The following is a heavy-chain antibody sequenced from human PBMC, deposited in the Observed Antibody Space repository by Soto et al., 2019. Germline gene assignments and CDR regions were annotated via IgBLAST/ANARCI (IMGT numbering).Heavy chain of an antibody. CDR1: GGSFSDYI. V-gene: IGHV4-34*01. Sequence: SETLSLTCDVYGGSFSDYIWTWIRQTPGKGLQWIGQINHSGSANYNPSLKSRVTISVDRSKNQFSLKLTSVTAADTAVYYCARAHYGDYGYGMDVWGQGTTVTVSS. D-gene: IGHD4-17*01. J-gene: IGHJ6*02. CDR2: INHSGSA. CDR3: ARAHYGDYGYGMDV.